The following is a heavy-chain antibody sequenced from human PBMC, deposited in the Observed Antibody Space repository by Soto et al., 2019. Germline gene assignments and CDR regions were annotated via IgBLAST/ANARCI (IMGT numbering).Heavy chain of an antibody. V-gene: IGHV1-69*06. CDR1: GGTFSSYA. Sequence: QWQLVQSGAEVKKPGSSVKVSCKASGGTFSSYAISWVRQAPGQGLEWMGGIIPIFGTANYAQKFQGRVTITADKSTSTAYLDLSSLRSEDTAVYYCERDLGAVAGRGYWGQGPLVTGSS. D-gene: IGHD6-19*01. CDR2: IIPIFGTA. J-gene: IGHJ4*02. CDR3: ERDLGAVAGRGY.